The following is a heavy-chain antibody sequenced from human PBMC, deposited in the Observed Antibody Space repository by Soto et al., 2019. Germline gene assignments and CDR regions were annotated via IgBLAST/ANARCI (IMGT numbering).Heavy chain of an antibody. V-gene: IGHV3-11*05. CDR3: SRDRGGWAQVVIY. D-gene: IGHD6-19*01. CDR2: ISTSSSYT. J-gene: IGHJ4*02. Sequence: GGSLRLSCAASGFTFSDYYMSWIRQAPGKGLERVSYISTSSSYTNYAETVKGRFTISRDNAKNSLYLQMSSLRAEDTDGYYSSRDRGGWAQVVIYWGQGPLVSVSS. CDR1: GFTFSDYY.